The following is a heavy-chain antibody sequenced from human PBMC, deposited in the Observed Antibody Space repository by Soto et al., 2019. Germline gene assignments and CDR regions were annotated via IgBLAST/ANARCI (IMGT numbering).Heavy chain of an antibody. CDR2: IKSRKDGGTT. V-gene: IGHV3-15*01. Sequence: EAQLVESGGGLVKPGGSLRLSCAASGFTFNYAWMTWVRQAPGKGVEWVGRIKSRKDGGTTDYAAPVTGRFTISRDDSENTLYLQMNSLKTEDPGVYYCTTDLPYSVGALNSWGQGKMVTVSS. J-gene: IGHJ3*01. CDR3: TTDLPYSVGALNS. D-gene: IGHD2-21*01. CDR1: GFTFNYAW.